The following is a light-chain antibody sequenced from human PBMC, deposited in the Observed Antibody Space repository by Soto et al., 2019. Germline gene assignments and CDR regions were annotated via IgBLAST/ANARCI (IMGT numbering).Light chain of an antibody. Sequence: SYELTQPPSVSVAPGKTASISCGGNDIGSKGVHWYQQKPGQAPVLVIYSDTDLPPVITERFSGSNSATLATLTISRVEAWDEADYYCQVWDSGSAHVVFGGGTKLTVL. V-gene: IGLV3-21*01. CDR3: QVWDSGSAHVV. CDR2: SDT. J-gene: IGLJ2*01. CDR1: DIGSKG.